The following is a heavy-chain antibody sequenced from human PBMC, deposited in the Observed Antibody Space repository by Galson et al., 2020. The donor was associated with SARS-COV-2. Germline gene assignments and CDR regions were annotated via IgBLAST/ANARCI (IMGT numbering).Heavy chain of an antibody. CDR1: GGTFSSYA. D-gene: IGHD3-16*01. CDR2: IIPIFGTA. V-gene: IGHV1-69*06. J-gene: IGHJ4*02. Sequence: SVKVSCKASGGTFSSYAISWVRQAPGQGLEWMGGIIPIFGTANYAQKFQGRVTITADKSTSTAYMELSSLRSEDTAVYYCATSPLISQYDYVWGSPDYWGQGTLVTVSS. CDR3: ATSPLISQYDYVWGSPDY.